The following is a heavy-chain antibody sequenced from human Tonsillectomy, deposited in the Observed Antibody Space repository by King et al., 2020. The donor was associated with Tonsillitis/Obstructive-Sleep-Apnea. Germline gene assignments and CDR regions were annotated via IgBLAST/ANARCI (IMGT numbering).Heavy chain of an antibody. D-gene: IGHD4-23*01. CDR3: QRSLEVTPSHWYLYL. CDR2: IWDDGSNK. J-gene: IGHJ2*01. V-gene: IGHV3-33*01. CDR1: GFIFNNYG. Sequence: VQLVESGGGVVQPGRSLRVSCAASGFIFNNYGMHWVRQAPGKGLEWVAFIWDDGSNKYYEDSVKGRFTISRDNSKNTLYLQMNSLRAEDTAVSYCQRSLEVTPSHWYLYLWGRGTLVTVSS.